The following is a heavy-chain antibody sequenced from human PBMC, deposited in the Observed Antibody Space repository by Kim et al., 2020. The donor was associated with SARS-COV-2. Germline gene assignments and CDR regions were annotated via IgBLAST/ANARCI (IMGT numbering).Heavy chain of an antibody. CDR3: ARMVRGEFNWFDP. Sequence: GGSLRLSCAASGFTFSDYYMSWIRQAPGKGLEWVSYISSSSSYTNYADSVKGRFTISRDNAKNSLYLQMNSLRAEDTAVYYCARMVRGEFNWFDPWGQGTLVTVSS. CDR2: ISSSSSYT. V-gene: IGHV3-11*03. CDR1: GFTFSDYY. D-gene: IGHD3-10*01. J-gene: IGHJ5*02.